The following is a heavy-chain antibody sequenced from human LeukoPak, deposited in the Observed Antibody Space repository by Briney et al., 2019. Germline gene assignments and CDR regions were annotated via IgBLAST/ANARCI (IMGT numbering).Heavy chain of an antibody. J-gene: IGHJ4*02. V-gene: IGHV1-46*01. CDR3: ARVSGLGSWWLIDSTVD. CDR2: INPSGGST. Sequence: ASVKVSCKASVYTFTSYYMHWVRQAPGPRLEWMGIINPSGGSTSYAQKFQGRVTMTRDMSTRTVYMELSSLRSEDTAVYYCARVSGLGSWWLIDSTVDWGQGTLVTVSS. CDR1: VYTFTSYY. D-gene: IGHD3-22*01.